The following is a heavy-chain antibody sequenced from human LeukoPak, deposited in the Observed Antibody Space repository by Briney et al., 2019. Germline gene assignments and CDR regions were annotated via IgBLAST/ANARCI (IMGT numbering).Heavy chain of an antibody. V-gene: IGHV3-11*03. CDR1: GFRFSDYY. CDR3: ARGTYYYFDY. J-gene: IGHJ4*02. Sequence: GGSLTLSCAVSGFRFSDYYMSWIRQAPGKGLEWVSYISSTNSDTNYADSVTGRFTISRDNAKNSLYLQVNSLRAEDTAVYYCARGTYYYFDYWGQGMLVTVSS. D-gene: IGHD1-26*01. CDR2: ISSTNSDT.